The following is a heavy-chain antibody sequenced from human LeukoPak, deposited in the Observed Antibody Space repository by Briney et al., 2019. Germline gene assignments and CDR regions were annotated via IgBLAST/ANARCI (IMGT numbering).Heavy chain of an antibody. CDR3: AGPGAGDLDY. D-gene: IGHD3-10*01. CDR1: GGSFGVYY. CDR2: INYGGST. V-gene: IGHV4-34*01. J-gene: IGHJ4*02. Sequence: PSETLSLTCAVYGGSFGVYYWSWIRQPPGKGLEWIGEINYGGSTNYNPSLKSRVTISVDTSKNHFTLKLSSVTAADTAVYYCAGPGAGDLDYWGQGTLVTVSS.